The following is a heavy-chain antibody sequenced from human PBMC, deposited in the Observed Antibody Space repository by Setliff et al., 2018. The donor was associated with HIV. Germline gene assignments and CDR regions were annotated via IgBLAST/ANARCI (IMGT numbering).Heavy chain of an antibody. CDR3: ARDRGSSYYYYYYMDV. CDR2: IYTSGST. Sequence: SETLSLTCTVSGGSISSGSYYWSWIRQPAGKGLEWIGHIYTSGSTNYNPSLKSRVTISVDTSKNQFSLKLSSVTAADTAVYYCARDRGSSYYYYYYMDVWGKGTTVTV. J-gene: IGHJ6*03. V-gene: IGHV4-61*09. D-gene: IGHD6-6*01. CDR1: GGSISSGSYY.